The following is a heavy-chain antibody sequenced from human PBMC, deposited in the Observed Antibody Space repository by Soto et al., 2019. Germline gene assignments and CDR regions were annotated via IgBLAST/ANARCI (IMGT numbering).Heavy chain of an antibody. Sequence: GGSLRLSCAASGFTFSSYGMHWVRQAPGKGLEWVAVISYDGSNKYYADSVKGRFTISRDNSKNTLYLQMNSLRAEDTAVYYCVAAVTTLYYFGYWGQGTLVTVSS. D-gene: IGHD4-17*01. CDR3: VAAVTTLYYFGY. CDR1: GFTFSSYG. V-gene: IGHV3-30*03. J-gene: IGHJ4*02. CDR2: ISYDGSNK.